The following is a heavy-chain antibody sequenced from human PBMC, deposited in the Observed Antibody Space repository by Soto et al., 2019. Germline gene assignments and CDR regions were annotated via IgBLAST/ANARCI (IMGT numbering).Heavy chain of an antibody. J-gene: IGHJ4*02. Sequence: QAGGALRLSCAASGFTFSYYGIHWARQAPGKGLDWVAVISYDGSTEYYADSVKGRFTISRDNSKSTMYLQMNSLRAEDTALYYCAKDRLTTISEGLDYWGLGTLVTVSS. CDR3: AKDRLTTISEGLDY. V-gene: IGHV3-30*18. CDR2: ISYDGSTE. D-gene: IGHD3-9*01. CDR1: GFTFSYYG.